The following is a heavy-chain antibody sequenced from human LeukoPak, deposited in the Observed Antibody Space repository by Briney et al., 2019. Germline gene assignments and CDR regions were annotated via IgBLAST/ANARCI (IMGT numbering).Heavy chain of an antibody. J-gene: IGHJ4*02. CDR2: IKQDGSEK. CDR3: ARLYGAQDY. V-gene: IGHV3-7*01. Sequence: WGSLRLSCAASEFIFSSYWMSWVRQAPGKGLEWVANIKQDGSEKYYVDSVKGRFTISRDNAKNSLYLQMNSLRAEDTAVYYCARLYGAQDYWGQGTLVTVSS. CDR1: EFIFSSYW. D-gene: IGHD3-10*01.